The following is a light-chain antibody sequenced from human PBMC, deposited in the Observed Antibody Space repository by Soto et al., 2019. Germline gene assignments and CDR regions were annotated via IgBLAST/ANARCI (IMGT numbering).Light chain of an antibody. J-gene: IGLJ2*01. Sequence: QLVLTQPPSASGTPGQRDTISCSGSSSNIGSNTVNWYQQLPGTAPKLLIYSNNQRPSGVPDRFSGSKSGTSASLAISGLQSEDEADYYCAAWDDSLNGVVFGGGTKVTVL. CDR2: SNN. CDR1: SSNIGSNT. CDR3: AAWDDSLNGVV. V-gene: IGLV1-44*01.